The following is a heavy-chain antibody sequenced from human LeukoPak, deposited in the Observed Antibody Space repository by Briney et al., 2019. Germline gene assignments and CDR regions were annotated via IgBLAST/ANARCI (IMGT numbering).Heavy chain of an antibody. D-gene: IGHD3-10*02. CDR3: AELGITMIGGV. V-gene: IGHV3-7*01. J-gene: IGHJ6*04. Sequence: GGSLRLSCIASGFTFSTYPMHWVRQAPGKGLEWVANIKQDGSEKYYVDSVKGRFTISRDNAKDSLYLQMNSLRAEDTAVYYCAELGITMIGGVWGKGTTVTISS. CDR1: GFTFSTYP. CDR2: IKQDGSEK.